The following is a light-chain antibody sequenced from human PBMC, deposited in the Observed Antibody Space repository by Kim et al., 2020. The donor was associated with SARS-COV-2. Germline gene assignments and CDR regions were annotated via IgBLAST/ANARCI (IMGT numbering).Light chain of an antibody. CDR3: QQYYITPLT. CDR2: WAS. Sequence: ATVNCKSSQSLLYSSNNKNYLAWYQQKPGQPPQLLIYWASTRESGVPDRFSGSGSGTDCTLTISRLQAEDVAVYYCQQYYITPLTFGGGTKVDIK. J-gene: IGKJ4*01. V-gene: IGKV4-1*01. CDR1: QSLLYSSNNKNY.